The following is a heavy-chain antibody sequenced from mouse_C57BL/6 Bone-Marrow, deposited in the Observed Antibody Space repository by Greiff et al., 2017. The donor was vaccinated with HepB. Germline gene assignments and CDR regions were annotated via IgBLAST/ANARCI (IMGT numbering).Heavy chain of an antibody. V-gene: IGHV14-4*01. CDR1: GFNIKDDY. CDR2: IDPENGDT. CDR3: TTLITTVVSDY. D-gene: IGHD1-1*01. Sequence: EVQLQQSGAELVRPGASVKLSCTASGFNIKDDYMHWVKQRPEQGLEWIGWIDPENGDTEYASKFQGKATISADTSSNTAYLQLSSLTSEYTAVYYCTTLITTVVSDYWGQGTTLTVSS. J-gene: IGHJ2*01.